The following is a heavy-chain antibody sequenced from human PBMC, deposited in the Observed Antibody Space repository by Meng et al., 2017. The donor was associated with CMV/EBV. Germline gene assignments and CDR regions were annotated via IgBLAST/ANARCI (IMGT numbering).Heavy chain of an antibody. Sequence: QGPLVQAGDEVKKPGSSGKVSCQAAGGTFSSYAISWVRQAPGQGLEWMGGIIPIFGTANYAQKFQGRVTITADESTSTAYMELSSLRSEDTAVYYCARDYSGIAARPGFDPWGQGALVTVSS. CDR1: GGTFSSYA. CDR3: ARDYSGIAARPGFDP. J-gene: IGHJ5*02. V-gene: IGHV1-69*12. CDR2: IIPIFGTA. D-gene: IGHD6-6*01.